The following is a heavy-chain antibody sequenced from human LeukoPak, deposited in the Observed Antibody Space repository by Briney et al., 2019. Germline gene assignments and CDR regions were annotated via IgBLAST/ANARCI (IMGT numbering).Heavy chain of an antibody. J-gene: IGHJ4*02. CDR1: GFTFSSYW. CDR2: IKQDGSEK. Sequence: AGGSLRLSCAASGFTFSSYWMSWVRQAPGKGLAWVANIKQDGSEKYYVDSVKGRFTISRDNAKNSLYLQMNSLRAEDTAVYYRARDPGSSGYYPYFDYWGQGTLVTVSS. D-gene: IGHD3-22*01. CDR3: ARDPGSSGYYPYFDY. V-gene: IGHV3-7*01.